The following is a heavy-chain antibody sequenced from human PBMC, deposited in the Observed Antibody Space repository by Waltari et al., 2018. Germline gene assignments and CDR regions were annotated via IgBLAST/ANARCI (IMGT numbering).Heavy chain of an antibody. CDR1: GFTFADYA. J-gene: IGHJ4*02. V-gene: IGHV3-9*01. CDR2: ISWNSGSI. D-gene: IGHD5-18*01. Sequence: EVQLVESGGGLVQPGRSLRLSCAASGFTFADYAMHWVRQAPGKGLEWVSGISWNSGSIGYADSVKGRFTISRDNAKNSLYLQMNSLRAEDTALYYCAKGDVDTQAYFDYWGQGTLVTVSS. CDR3: AKGDVDTQAYFDY.